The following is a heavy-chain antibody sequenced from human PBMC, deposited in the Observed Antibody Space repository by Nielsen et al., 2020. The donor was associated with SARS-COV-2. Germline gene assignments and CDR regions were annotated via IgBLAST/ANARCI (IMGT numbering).Heavy chain of an antibody. J-gene: IGHJ4*02. CDR3: AKGGEGLLWFGEAYYFDY. CDR1: GFTFSSYS. V-gene: IGHV3-21*04. Sequence: GESLKISCAASGFTFSSYSMNWVRQAPGKGLEWVSSISSSSSYIYYADSVKGRFTISRDNAKNSLYLQMNSLRAEDTAVYYCAKGGEGLLWFGEAYYFDYWGQGTLVTVSS. CDR2: ISSSSSYI. D-gene: IGHD3-10*01.